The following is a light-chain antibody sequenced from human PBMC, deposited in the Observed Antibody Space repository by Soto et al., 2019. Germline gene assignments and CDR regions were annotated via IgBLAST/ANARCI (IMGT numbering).Light chain of an antibody. J-gene: IGLJ1*01. CDR2: DVT. CDR1: SSDVGGYKY. Sequence: QSALTQPASVSGSPGQSITISCTGTSSDVGGYKYVSWYQQHPDKAPKLIIYDVTNRPSGISIRFSGSKSGNTASLTISGLQAEDEADYYCSSYTSSSSYVFGTGTKLTVL. V-gene: IGLV2-14*01. CDR3: SSYTSSSSYV.